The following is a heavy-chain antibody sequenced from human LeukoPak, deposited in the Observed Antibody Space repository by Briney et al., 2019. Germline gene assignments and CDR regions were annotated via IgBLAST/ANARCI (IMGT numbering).Heavy chain of an antibody. D-gene: IGHD3-3*01. Sequence: RASVKVSCKASGYTFTGYYMHWVRQAPGQGLERMGWINPNSGGTNYAQKSQGRVTITRDTSISTAYMELSRLRSDDTAVYYCAREVFGVVIIDPYFDYWGQGTLVTVSS. V-gene: IGHV1-2*02. CDR3: AREVFGVVIIDPYFDY. J-gene: IGHJ4*02. CDR2: INPNSGGT. CDR1: GYTFTGYY.